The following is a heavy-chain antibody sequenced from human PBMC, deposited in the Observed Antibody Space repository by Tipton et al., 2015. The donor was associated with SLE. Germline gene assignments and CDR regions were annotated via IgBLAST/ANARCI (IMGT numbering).Heavy chain of an antibody. D-gene: IGHD1-26*01. V-gene: IGHV4-59*11. CDR1: GGSMSRQY. Sequence: TLSLTCTVSGGSMSRQYWSWIRQPPGKGLEWIGYIYYSGTTKYNPSLKSRISISVDTSKNQFSLRLSSVTAADTAVYYCARTLGAIAHTVYDAFDIWGQGKMVTVSS. CDR3: ARTLGAIAHTVYDAFDI. CDR2: IYYSGTT. J-gene: IGHJ3*02.